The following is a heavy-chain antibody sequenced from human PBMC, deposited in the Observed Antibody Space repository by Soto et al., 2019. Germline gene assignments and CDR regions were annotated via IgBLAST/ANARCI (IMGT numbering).Heavy chain of an antibody. CDR1: GGSFSGYY. J-gene: IGHJ4*02. Sequence: SETLSLTCAVYGGSFSGYYWTWVRQPPGKGLEWIGDVNHSGSTNQNPSLKSRVTISVDTSKNQFSLKLSSVTAADTAVYYCARHPTYYDFWSGLPTETSHFDYWGQGTLVTVSS. CDR2: VNHSGST. D-gene: IGHD3-3*01. CDR3: ARHPTYYDFWSGLPTETSHFDY. V-gene: IGHV4-34*01.